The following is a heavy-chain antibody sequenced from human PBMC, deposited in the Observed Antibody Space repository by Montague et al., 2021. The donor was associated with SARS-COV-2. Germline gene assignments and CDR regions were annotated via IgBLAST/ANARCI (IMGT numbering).Heavy chain of an antibody. CDR2: IYSSGNA. CDR3: ARGDHPQSGSWYFFDT. V-gene: IGHV4-4*07. D-gene: IGHD6-13*01. J-gene: IGHJ4*02. CDR1: GGSINYYY. Sequence: SETLSLTCTVSGGSINYYYWHWLRQSAAKGLEWIGRIYSSGNANYSPFLKGRVTMSVDTSQNQFSLKLNSLTAADTAVYYCARGDHPQSGSWYFFDTWGQGALVTVSS.